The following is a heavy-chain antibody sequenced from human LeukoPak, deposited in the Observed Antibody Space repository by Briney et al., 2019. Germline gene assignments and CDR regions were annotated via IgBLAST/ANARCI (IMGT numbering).Heavy chain of an antibody. J-gene: IGHJ6*04. CDR2: IFHRGIP. V-gene: IGHV4/OR15-8*01. CDR1: DTSISNNW. Sequence: SETLSLTCDVSDTSISNNWWSWVRQSPGKGLEWIGEIFHRGIPNYNPSLKSRVTMSIDTSKNQLSLNVNSVTAADTAVYYCARVMGASWFFYLDVWGKGTTVTVSS. D-gene: IGHD3-16*02. CDR3: ARVMGASWFFYLDV.